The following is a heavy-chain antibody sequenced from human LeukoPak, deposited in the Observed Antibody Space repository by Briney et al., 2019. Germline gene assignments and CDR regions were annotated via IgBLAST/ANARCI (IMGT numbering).Heavy chain of an antibody. CDR2: ITCSGGST. D-gene: IGHD6-19*01. J-gene: IGHJ3*02. Sequence: GGSLRLSCAASGFSFSSYAMNWVRQAPGEGLELLSGITCSGGSTYYADSVKGRFTISRDNSKGTLYLQMNSLRAEDTAVYYCAKGLTSGWSVDAFDMWGQGTMVTVSS. CDR1: GFSFSSYA. CDR3: AKGLTSGWSVDAFDM. V-gene: IGHV3-23*01.